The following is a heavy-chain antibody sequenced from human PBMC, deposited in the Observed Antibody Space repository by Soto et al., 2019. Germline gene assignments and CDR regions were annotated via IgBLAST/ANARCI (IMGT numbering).Heavy chain of an antibody. CDR1: GGSTSSSDYQ. V-gene: IGHV4-39*01. D-gene: IGHD2-2*01. CDR3: ERLAGYCSTNCCHGDYAMDV. J-gene: IGHJ6*02. CDR2: VYYNGNT. Sequence: SETLSLTCAVSGGSTSSSDYQWVWIRQPPGQGLEWIGNVYYNGNTFYNPSLGSRVTVSVDTSNNQFSLKLESVTAADTAVYYCERLAGYCSTNCCHGDYAMDVWGQGTTVT.